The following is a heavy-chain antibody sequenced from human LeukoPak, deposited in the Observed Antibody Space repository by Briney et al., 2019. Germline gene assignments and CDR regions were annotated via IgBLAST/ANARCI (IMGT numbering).Heavy chain of an antibody. CDR2: ISGSGGST. V-gene: IGHV3-23*01. D-gene: IGHD3-10*01. Sequence: GGSLRLSCAASRFTFSSYAMSWVRQAPGKGLEWVSAISGSGGSTYYADSVKGRFTISRDNSKNTLYLQMNSLRAEDTAVYYCAKDYAYYYGSGIGGFDHWGQGTLVTVSS. J-gene: IGHJ4*02. CDR3: AKDYAYYYGSGIGGFDH. CDR1: RFTFSSYA.